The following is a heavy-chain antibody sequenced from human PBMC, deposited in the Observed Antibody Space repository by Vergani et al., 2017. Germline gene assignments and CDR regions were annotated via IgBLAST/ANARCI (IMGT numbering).Heavy chain of an antibody. CDR3: ARSRIAAAGNDY. CDR1: GFTFSGSA. CDR2: IRSKANSYAT. J-gene: IGHJ4*02. V-gene: IGHV3-73*02. Sequence: EVQLVESGGGLVQPGGSLKLSCAASGFTFSGSAMHWVRQASGKGLEWVGRIRSKANSYATAYAASVKGRFTISRDNAKNSLYLQMNSLRDEDTAVYYCARSRIAAAGNDYWGQGTLVTVSS. D-gene: IGHD6-13*01.